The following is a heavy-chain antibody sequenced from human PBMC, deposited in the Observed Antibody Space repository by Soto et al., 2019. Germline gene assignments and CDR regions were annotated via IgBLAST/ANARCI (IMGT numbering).Heavy chain of an antibody. J-gene: IGHJ4*02. D-gene: IGHD6-19*01. CDR1: GGSISSSNW. CDR3: ARAQLAVAGSPLIDY. CDR2: IYHSGST. V-gene: IGHV4-4*02. Sequence: SETLSLTCAVSGGSISSSNWWSWVRQPPGKGLEWIGEIYHSGSTNYNPSLKSRVTISVDKSKNQFSLKLSSVTAADTAVYYCARAQLAVAGSPLIDYWGQGTLVTVSS.